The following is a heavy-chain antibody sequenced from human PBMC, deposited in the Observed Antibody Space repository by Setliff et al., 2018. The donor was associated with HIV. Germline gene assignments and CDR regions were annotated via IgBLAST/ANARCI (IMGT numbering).Heavy chain of an antibody. CDR2: VNTDGSSK. D-gene: IGHD5-12*01. CDR1: GFTFDGYW. CDR3: HSGYDSEEQSYFDY. J-gene: IGHJ4*02. V-gene: IGHV3-74*01. Sequence: RLSCAASGFTFDGYWMHWVRQAPGKGLVWVSRVNTDGSSKTYADSVKDRFTISRDNAKNTLYLQMHDLRAEDTGVYYCHSGYDSEEQSYFDYWGQGTLVTVSS.